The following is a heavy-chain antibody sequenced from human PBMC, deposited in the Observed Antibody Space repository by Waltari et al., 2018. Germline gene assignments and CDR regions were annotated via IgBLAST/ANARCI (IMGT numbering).Heavy chain of an antibody. CDR1: GGPFSSYA. CDR2: ISPIFGTA. V-gene: IGHV1-69*01. D-gene: IGHD2-2*01. CDR3: ARGVLGYCSSTSCSSFDY. Sequence: QVQLVQSGAEVTTPGSSVKVSCKASGGPFSSYAISWVRQAPGRGREWMGGISPIFGTANDAQKFQGRVTITADESTSTAYMELSSLRSEDTAVYYCARGVLGYCSSTSCSSFDYWGQGTLVTVSS. J-gene: IGHJ4*02.